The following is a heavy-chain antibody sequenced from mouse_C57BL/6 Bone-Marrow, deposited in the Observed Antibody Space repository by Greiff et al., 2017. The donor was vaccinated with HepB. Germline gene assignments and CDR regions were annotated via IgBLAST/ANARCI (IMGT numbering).Heavy chain of an antibody. CDR1: GFTFSSYA. CDR3: ASLGRGDY. V-gene: IGHV5-4*03. Sequence: EVNLVESGGGLVKPGGSLKLSCAASGFTFSSYAMSWVRQTPEKRLEWVATISDGGSYTYYPDNVKGRFTISRDNAKNNLYLQMSHLKSEDTAMYYCASLGRGDYWGQGTTLTVSS. J-gene: IGHJ2*01. D-gene: IGHD4-1*01. CDR2: ISDGGSYT.